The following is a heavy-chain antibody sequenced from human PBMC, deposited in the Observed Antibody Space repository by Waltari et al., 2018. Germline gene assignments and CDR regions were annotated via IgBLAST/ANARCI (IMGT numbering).Heavy chain of an antibody. CDR3: ARVQVAGYYVMDV. CDR1: GFTFRSYS. V-gene: IGHV3-21*05. CDR2: IRSMSSYK. Sequence: EVQLVESGGGLVKPGGSLRLSCAASGFTFRSYSMNWVRQAPGKVLGRMSDIRSMSSYKNYADSVTSRFTISRDNAKNSLYLQMNSLRAEDTAGYYCARVQVAGYYVMDVWGQGTTVTVSS. J-gene: IGHJ6*02. D-gene: IGHD2-15*01.